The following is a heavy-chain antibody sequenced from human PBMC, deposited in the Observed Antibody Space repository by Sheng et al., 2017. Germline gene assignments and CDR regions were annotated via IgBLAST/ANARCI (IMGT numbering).Heavy chain of an antibody. Sequence: VQLVESGGGLEQPGGSLRLSCAASRYPLSNYDVNWVRQAPGKGLEWVSYISSSGATIYYADSVKGRFTISRDHARNSVNLQMNSLRAEDTAMYFCASKVPAAAADDYWGQGNAGHRLL. J-gene: IGHJ4*02. V-gene: IGHV3-48*03. CDR2: ISSSGATI. CDR1: RYPLSNYD. CDR3: ASKVPAAAADDY. D-gene: IGHD6-13*01.